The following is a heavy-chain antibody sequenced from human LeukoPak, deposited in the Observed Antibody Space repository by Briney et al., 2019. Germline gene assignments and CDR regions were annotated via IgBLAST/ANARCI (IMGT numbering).Heavy chain of an antibody. Sequence: GGSLRLSCAASGVTLSDHHVDWVRQAPGKGLEWVGRTRDKARSYRTEYAASVDGRFTISRDDSKNAVYLQMNSLKTEDTAVYYCARDGGEDDNSAFDIWGQGTVVTVSS. CDR1: GVTLSDHH. V-gene: IGHV3-72*01. CDR3: ARDGGEDDNSAFDI. D-gene: IGHD3-16*01. CDR2: TRDKARSYRT. J-gene: IGHJ3*02.